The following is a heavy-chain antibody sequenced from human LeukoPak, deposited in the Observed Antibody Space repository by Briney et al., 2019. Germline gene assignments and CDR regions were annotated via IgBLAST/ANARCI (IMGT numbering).Heavy chain of an antibody. J-gene: IGHJ6*03. V-gene: IGHV4-4*07. CDR1: GGSISSYY. CDR3: ARVLYLGYCSSTSCYHPYYMDV. CDR2: IYTSGST. D-gene: IGHD2-2*01. Sequence: PSETLSLTRTVSGGSISSYYWSWIRQPAGKGLEWIGRIYTSGSTNYNPSLKSRVTMSVDTSKNQFSLKLSSVTAADTAVYYCARVLYLGYCSSTSCYHPYYMDVWGKGTTVTVSS.